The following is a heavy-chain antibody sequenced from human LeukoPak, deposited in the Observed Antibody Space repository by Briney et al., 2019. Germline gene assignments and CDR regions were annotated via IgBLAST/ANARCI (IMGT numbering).Heavy chain of an antibody. J-gene: IGHJ4*02. V-gene: IGHV3-33*01. D-gene: IGHD6-13*01. CDR2: IWYDGSNK. CDR1: GFTSSSYG. CDR3: ARDGWQQTYYFDY. Sequence: QSGGSLRLSCAASGFTSSSYGMHWVRQAPGKGLEWVAVIWYDGSNKYYADSVKGRFTISRDNSKNTLYLQMNSLRAEDTAVYYCARDGWQQTYYFDYWGQGTLVTVSS.